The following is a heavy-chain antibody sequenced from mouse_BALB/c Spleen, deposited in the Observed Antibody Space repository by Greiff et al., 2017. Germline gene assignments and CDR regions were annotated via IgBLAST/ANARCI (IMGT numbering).Heavy chain of an antibody. J-gene: IGHJ2*01. CDR3: ARDDGYYGGY. CDR2: INSNGGST. D-gene: IGHD2-3*01. V-gene: IGHV5-6-3*01. Sequence: EVKVVESGGGLVQPGGSLKLSCAASGFTFSSYGMSWVRQTPDKRLELVATINSNGGSTYYPDSVKGRFTISRDNAKNTLYLQMSSLKSEDTAMYYCARDDGYYGGYWGQGTTLTVSS. CDR1: GFTFSSYG.